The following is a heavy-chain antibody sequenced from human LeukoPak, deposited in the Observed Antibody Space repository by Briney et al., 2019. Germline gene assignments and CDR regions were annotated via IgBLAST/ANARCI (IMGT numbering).Heavy chain of an antibody. D-gene: IGHD5-12*01. Sequence: GGSRRLSCAASGFTFSSYGMHWVRQAPGKGLEWVAVISYDGSNKYYADSVKGRFTISRDNSKNTLYLQMNSLRAEDTAVYYCARDSGYGFDYWGQGTLVTVSS. CDR2: ISYDGSNK. J-gene: IGHJ4*02. CDR1: GFTFSSYG. V-gene: IGHV3-30*03. CDR3: ARDSGYGFDY.